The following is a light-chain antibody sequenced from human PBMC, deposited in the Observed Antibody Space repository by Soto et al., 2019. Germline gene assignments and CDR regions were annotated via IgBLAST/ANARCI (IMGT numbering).Light chain of an antibody. Sequence: EIVMTQSPATLSVSPGERATLSCRASQSVSSNLAWYQQKPGQAPRLLIYGASTRATGIPARFSGSGSGTEFTLTISSLQSEDVEVYYCQQYNNWPRTFGQGTKVDI. V-gene: IGKV3-15*01. CDR1: QSVSSN. CDR3: QQYNNWPRT. J-gene: IGKJ1*01. CDR2: GAS.